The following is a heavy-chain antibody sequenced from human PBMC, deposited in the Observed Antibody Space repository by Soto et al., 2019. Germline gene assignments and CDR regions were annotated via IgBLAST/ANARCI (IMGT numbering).Heavy chain of an antibody. V-gene: IGHV4-34*01. Sequence: SETLSLTCAVYGGSFSGYYWSWIRQPPGKGLEWIGEINHSGSTNYNPSLKSRVTISVDTSKNQFSLKLSSVTAADTAVYYCARGIRGYSGYLYYFDYWGQGTLVTVFS. J-gene: IGHJ4*02. D-gene: IGHD5-12*01. CDR3: ARGIRGYSGYLYYFDY. CDR2: INHSGST. CDR1: GGSFSGYY.